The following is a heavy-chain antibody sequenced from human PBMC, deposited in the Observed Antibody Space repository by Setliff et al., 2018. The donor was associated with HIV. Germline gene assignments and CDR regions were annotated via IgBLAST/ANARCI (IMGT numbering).Heavy chain of an antibody. CDR3: AHSLYCSSSNCSGLLFDY. CDR2: IEWDDDT. V-gene: IGHV2-70*12. D-gene: IGHD2-2*01. J-gene: IGHJ4*02. Sequence: SGPTLVNPTQTLTLTCTFSGFSLTTRGMSVSWIRQPPGKALEWLARIEWDDDTFYSTSLRTRLTISKDTSKNQVVLTMTNMDPVDTATYYCAHSLYCSSSNCSGLLFDYWGQGTLVTVSS. CDR1: GFSLTTRGMS.